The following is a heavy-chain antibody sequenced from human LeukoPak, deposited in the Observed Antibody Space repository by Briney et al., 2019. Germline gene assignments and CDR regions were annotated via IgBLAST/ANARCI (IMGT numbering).Heavy chain of an antibody. V-gene: IGHV4-59*01. CDR2: IYDSGGT. CDR1: GGSISSYY. J-gene: IGHJ6*02. CDR3: ASQTPPYGMDV. Sequence: SETLSLTCTVSGGSISSYYWSWIRQPPGKGLEWIGYIYDSGGTNYNPSLKSRVTTSVDTSKNQFSLKLSSVTAADTAVYYCASQTPPYGMDVWGQGTTVTVSS.